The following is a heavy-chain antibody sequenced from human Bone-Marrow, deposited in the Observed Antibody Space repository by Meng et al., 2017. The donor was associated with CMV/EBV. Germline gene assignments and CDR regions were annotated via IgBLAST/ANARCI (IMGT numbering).Heavy chain of an antibody. CDR3: ARGEFSSWYGGRLVDY. Sequence: ASVKVSCKASGYTFTSYYMHWVRQAPGQGLEWMGWINPNSGGTNYAQKFQGRVTMTRDTSISTAYMELSRLRSDDTAVYYCARGEFSSWYGGRLVDYWGQGTLVTVSS. CDR1: GYTFTSYY. J-gene: IGHJ4*02. D-gene: IGHD6-13*01. CDR2: INPNSGGT. V-gene: IGHV1-2*02.